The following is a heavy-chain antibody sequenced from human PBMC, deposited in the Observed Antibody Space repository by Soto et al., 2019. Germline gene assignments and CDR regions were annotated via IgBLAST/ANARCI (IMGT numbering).Heavy chain of an antibody. CDR1: GFSIGTGGVS. CDR3: EHRRFGYSY. J-gene: IGHJ4*02. V-gene: IGHV2-5*02. Sequence: QITLKESGPTLVKPTQTLTLTCSFSGFSIGTGGVSVGWIRQPPGKALEWLALIEWDDDKRYSPSLKSTLTITKYTSKNQVVLTMTNVDPVDTATYYCEHRRFGYSYWGQGIQVTVSA. CDR2: IEWDDDK. D-gene: IGHD2-15*01.